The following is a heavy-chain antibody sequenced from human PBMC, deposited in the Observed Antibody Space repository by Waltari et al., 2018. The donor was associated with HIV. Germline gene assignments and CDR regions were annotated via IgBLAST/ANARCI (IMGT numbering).Heavy chain of an antibody. CDR2: IYPGDSDT. J-gene: IGHJ5*02. CDR3: ARLGCSSTSCQNGWSNWFDP. V-gene: IGHV5-51*01. Sequence: EVQLVQSGAEVKKPGESLKISCKGSGYSFTSYWIGWVRQMPGKGLEWMGIIYPGDSDTRYSPSFQGQVTISADKSISTAYLQWSSLKASDTAMYYCARLGCSSTSCQNGWSNWFDPWGQGTLVTVSS. CDR1: GYSFTSYW. D-gene: IGHD2-2*01.